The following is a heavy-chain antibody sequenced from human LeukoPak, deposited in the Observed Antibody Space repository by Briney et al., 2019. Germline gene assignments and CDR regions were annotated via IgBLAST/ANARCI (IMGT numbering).Heavy chain of an antibody. D-gene: IGHD3-22*01. Sequence: RTSETLSLTCTVSGGSVRSYYWSWIRQPAGKGLEWIGRIYAGGNTDHNPSLKSRVTMSVDSSKNQFSLRLGSVTAADTAVYYCAREHKDYDGDGYYYGYWGQGTLVTVSS. CDR3: AREHKDYDGDGYYYGY. J-gene: IGHJ4*02. V-gene: IGHV4-4*07. CDR2: IYAGGNT. CDR1: GGSVRSYY.